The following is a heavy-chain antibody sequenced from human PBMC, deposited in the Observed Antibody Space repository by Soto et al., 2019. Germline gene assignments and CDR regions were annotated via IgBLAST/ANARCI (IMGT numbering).Heavy chain of an antibody. V-gene: IGHV3-33*01. Sequence: QVQLVESGGGVVQPGRSLRLSCAASGFTFSSYGMHWVRQAPGKGLEWVAVIWYDGSNKYYADSVKGRFTISRDNSKNTLYLQMNSLRAEDTAVYYCARDMTTYSSGWYLGDYWGQGTLVTVSS. J-gene: IGHJ4*02. CDR1: GFTFSSYG. CDR2: IWYDGSNK. D-gene: IGHD6-19*01. CDR3: ARDMTTYSSGWYLGDY.